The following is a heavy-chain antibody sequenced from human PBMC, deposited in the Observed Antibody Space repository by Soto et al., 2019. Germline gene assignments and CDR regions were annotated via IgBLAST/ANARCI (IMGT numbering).Heavy chain of an antibody. Sequence: ASVKVSCKASGYTFTGYYMHWVRQAPGQGLEWMGWINPNSGGTNYAQKFQGRVTMTRDTSIRTAYMELSRLRSDDTAVYYCARDLPRARIAAADHYYYYGMDVWGQGTTVTVSS. V-gene: IGHV1-2*02. CDR3: ARDLPRARIAAADHYYYYGMDV. CDR1: GYTFTGYY. CDR2: INPNSGGT. J-gene: IGHJ6*02. D-gene: IGHD6-13*01.